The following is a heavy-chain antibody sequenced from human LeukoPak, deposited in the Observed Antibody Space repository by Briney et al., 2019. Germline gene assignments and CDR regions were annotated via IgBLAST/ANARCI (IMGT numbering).Heavy chain of an antibody. D-gene: IGHD4-17*01. CDR1: GGSISSYY. CDR3: ARHSPLYGDHDAFDI. Sequence: SETLSLTCTVSGGSISSYYWSWIRQPPGKGLEWIGYIYYSGSTNYNPSLKSRVTISVDTSKNQFSLKLSSVTAADTAVYYCARHSPLYGDHDAFDIWGQGTMVTVSS. J-gene: IGHJ3*02. V-gene: IGHV4-59*08. CDR2: IYYSGST.